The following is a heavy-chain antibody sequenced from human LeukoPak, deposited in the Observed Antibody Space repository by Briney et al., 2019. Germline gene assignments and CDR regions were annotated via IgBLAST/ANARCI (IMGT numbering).Heavy chain of an antibody. J-gene: IGHJ5*02. D-gene: IGHD5-12*01. CDR1: GFTVRSNY. Sequence: GGSLRLSCAASGFTVRSNYMSWVRQAPGKGLEWVSVIYSGGSTYYADSVKGRFSISRDNSKNTLYLQMNSLRAEDTAVYHCARAGYPSGWFDPWGQGTLVTVSS. CDR2: IYSGGST. CDR3: ARAGYPSGWFDP. V-gene: IGHV3-53*01.